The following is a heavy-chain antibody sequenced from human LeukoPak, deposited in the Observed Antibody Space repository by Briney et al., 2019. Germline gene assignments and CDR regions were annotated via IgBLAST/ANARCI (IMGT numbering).Heavy chain of an antibody. CDR1: GYTFTGYY. V-gene: IGHV1-2*04. J-gene: IGHJ6*02. D-gene: IGHD2-2*01. CDR2: INPNSGGT. Sequence: ASVEVSCKASGYTFTGYYMHWVRQAPGQGLEWMGWINPNSGGTNYAQKFQGWVTMTRDTSISTAYMELSRLRSDDTAVYYCARELVVVPAYYYGMDVWGQGTTVTVSS. CDR3: ARELVVVPAYYYGMDV.